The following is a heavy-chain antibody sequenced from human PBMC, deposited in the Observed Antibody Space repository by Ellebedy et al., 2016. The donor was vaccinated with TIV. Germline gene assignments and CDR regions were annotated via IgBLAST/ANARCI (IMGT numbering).Heavy chain of an antibody. J-gene: IGHJ5*02. D-gene: IGHD3-10*01. Sequence: SETLSLTCTVSGGSISRSSSYWGWIRQSPQKGLEWIGSIYYTGSTFYNPSLKRRVTISVDTSKSQFFLRLTSVTAADTAVYYCARWFGELLYVRWFDPWGQGTLVTVSS. V-gene: IGHV4-39*01. CDR1: GGSISRSSSY. CDR3: ARWFGELLYVRWFDP. CDR2: IYYTGST.